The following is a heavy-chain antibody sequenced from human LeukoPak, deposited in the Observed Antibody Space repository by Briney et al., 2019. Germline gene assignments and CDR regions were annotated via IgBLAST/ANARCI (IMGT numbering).Heavy chain of an antibody. D-gene: IGHD3-3*01. CDR3: ARETIQQEAWFDP. CDR1: GFTFSSYA. CDR2: ISYDGSNK. V-gene: IGHV3-30-3*01. Sequence: GGSLRLSCAASGFTFSSYAMHWVRQAPGKGLEWVAVISYDGSNKYYADSVKGRFTISRDNSKNTLYLQMNSLRAEDTAVYYCARETIQQEAWFDPWGQGTLVTVSS. J-gene: IGHJ5*02.